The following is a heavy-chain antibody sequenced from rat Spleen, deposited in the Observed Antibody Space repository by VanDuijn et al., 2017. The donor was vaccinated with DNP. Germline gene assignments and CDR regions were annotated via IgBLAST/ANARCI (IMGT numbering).Heavy chain of an antibody. CDR1: GFIFSDYA. V-gene: IGHV5S10*01. J-gene: IGHJ2*01. CDR2: IIYDGSST. D-gene: IGHD1-11*01. CDR3: TTRGNYGGYDY. Sequence: EVQLVESGGGLVRPGNSLRLSCAASGFIFSDYAMAWVRQSPKMGLEWVATIIYDGSSTFYRDSVTGRFTISRDFAKSILYLQMDSLRSEDSATYYCTTRGNYGGYDYWGQGVMVTVSS.